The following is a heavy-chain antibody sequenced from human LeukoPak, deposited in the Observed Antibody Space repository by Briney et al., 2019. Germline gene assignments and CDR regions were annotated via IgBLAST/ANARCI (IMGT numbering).Heavy chain of an antibody. CDR1: GFTFSSYA. Sequence: GRSLRLSCAASGFTFSSYAMHWVRQAPGKGLEWVAVISYDGSNKYYADSVKGRFTISRDNSKNTLYLQMNSLRAEDTAVYYCARERYYDILTGYFRPLGYFDYWGQGTLVTVSS. J-gene: IGHJ4*02. CDR2: ISYDGSNK. V-gene: IGHV3-30*04. CDR3: ARERYYDILTGYFRPLGYFDY. D-gene: IGHD3-9*01.